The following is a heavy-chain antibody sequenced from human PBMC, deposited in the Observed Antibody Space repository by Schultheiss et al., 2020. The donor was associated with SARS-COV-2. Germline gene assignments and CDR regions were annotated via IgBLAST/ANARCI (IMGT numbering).Heavy chain of an antibody. CDR2: IYYSGST. V-gene: IGHV4-61*01. J-gene: IGHJ4*02. CDR1: GGSISSGSYY. CDR3: ARIYAKQLGRVTTSSLFDY. D-gene: IGHD4-17*01. Sequence: SETLSLTCTVSGGSISSGSYYWSWIRQPPGKGLEWIGYIYYSGSTNYNPSLKSRVTISVDTSKNQFSLRLSSVTAADTSVYYCARIYAKQLGRVTTSSLFDYWGQGTLVTVSS.